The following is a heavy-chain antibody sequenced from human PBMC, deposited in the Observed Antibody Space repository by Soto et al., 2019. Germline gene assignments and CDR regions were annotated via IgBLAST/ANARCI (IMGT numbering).Heavy chain of an antibody. CDR3: AREGGHWNDGWFDP. V-gene: IGHV4-30-4*01. J-gene: IGHJ5*02. Sequence: PSETLSLTCTVSGGSISSGDYYWSWIRQPPGKGLEWIGYIYYSGSTYYNPSLKSRVTVSVDTSKNQFSLKLSSVTAADTAVYYCAREGGHWNDGWFDPWGQGTLVTVSS. CDR2: IYYSGST. D-gene: IGHD1-1*01. CDR1: GGSISSGDYY.